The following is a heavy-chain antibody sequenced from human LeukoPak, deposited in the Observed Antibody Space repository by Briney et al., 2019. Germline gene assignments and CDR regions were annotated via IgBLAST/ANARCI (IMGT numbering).Heavy chain of an antibody. D-gene: IGHD3-16*02. CDR3: ARGMIRFGGGIVIKSYYFDC. CDR1: GFTFSGYA. CDR2: ISGSGGST. J-gene: IGHJ4*02. Sequence: PGGSLRLSCAASGFTFSGYAMSWVRQAPGKGLEWVSAISGSGGSTYYADPVRGRFTISNNNSKNTLYLQINSLRAEDTAVYYCARGMIRFGGGIVIKSYYFDCWGQGTLVTVSS. V-gene: IGHV3-23*01.